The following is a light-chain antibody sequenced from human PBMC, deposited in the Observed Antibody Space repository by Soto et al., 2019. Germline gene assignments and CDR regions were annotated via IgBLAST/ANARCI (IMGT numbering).Light chain of an antibody. Sequence: NPMNQSPSTLSASVGDRVTITCRASQSISSWLAWYQQKPGKAPKLLIYDASSLESGVPSRFSGSGSGTEFTLTISSLQPDDFATYYCQQYNSYPWTFGQGTKVDI. CDR3: QQYNSYPWT. CDR1: QSISSW. J-gene: IGKJ1*01. V-gene: IGKV1-5*01. CDR2: DAS.